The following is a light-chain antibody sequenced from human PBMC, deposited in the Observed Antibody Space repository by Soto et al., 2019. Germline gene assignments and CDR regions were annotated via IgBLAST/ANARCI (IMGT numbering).Light chain of an antibody. CDR1: QGISNS. V-gene: IGKV1-27*01. J-gene: IGKJ4*01. Sequence: DIQMTQSPPSLSASVGDRVTITCRASQGISNSLAWYQHKPGRVPKLLIYRASTVLSGVPSRFSGSGSGTDFTLTISSLQPEDVATYYCQNHNSAPLTFGGGTKLEIK. CDR3: QNHNSAPLT. CDR2: RAS.